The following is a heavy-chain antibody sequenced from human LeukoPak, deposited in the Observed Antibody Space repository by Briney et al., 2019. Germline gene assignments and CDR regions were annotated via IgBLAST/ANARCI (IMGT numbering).Heavy chain of an antibody. J-gene: IGHJ6*02. V-gene: IGHV5-51*01. D-gene: IGHD2/OR15-2a*01. CDR2: IYPGDSDT. CDR1: GYSFASHW. Sequence: PGESLKISCKGSGYSFASHWIGWVRQMPGKGLEWMGIIYPGDSDTRYSPSFQGQVSISGDKSINTAYLQWSSLRASDSAMYYCARLVNYGLDVWGQGTTVTVSS. CDR3: ARLVNYGLDV.